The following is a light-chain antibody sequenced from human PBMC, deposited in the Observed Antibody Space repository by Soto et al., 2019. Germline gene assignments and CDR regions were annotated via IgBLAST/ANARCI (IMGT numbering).Light chain of an antibody. Sequence: QAVVTQEPSLTVSPGGTVTLTCASSTGAVTNTYFPNWFQQKPGQAPRPLIYSTTNKHSWTPARFSGSLLGGKAALTLSGVQPEDEAQYYCLLYYGGAVVFGGGTKLTVL. V-gene: IGLV7-43*01. CDR2: STT. J-gene: IGLJ2*01. CDR1: TGAVTNTYF. CDR3: LLYYGGAVV.